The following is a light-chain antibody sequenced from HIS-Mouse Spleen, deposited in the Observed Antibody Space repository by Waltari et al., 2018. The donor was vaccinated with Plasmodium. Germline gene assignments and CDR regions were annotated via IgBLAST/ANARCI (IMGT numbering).Light chain of an antibody. V-gene: IGKV3-15*01. Sequence: IVMTQSPATLSVSPRERATLSCRASQSVSSNLAWYQQKPGQAPRVLIYGASTRATGIPARFSGSGSGTEFTLTISSLQSEDFAVYYCQQYNNWSFTFGPGTKVDIK. J-gene: IGKJ3*01. CDR3: QQYNNWSFT. CDR1: QSVSSN. CDR2: GAS.